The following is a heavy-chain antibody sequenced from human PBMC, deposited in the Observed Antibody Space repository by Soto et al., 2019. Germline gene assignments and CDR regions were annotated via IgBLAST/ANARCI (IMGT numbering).Heavy chain of an antibody. CDR2: IYYSGST. CDR3: ARVRDFWSGYYWFDP. V-gene: IGHV4-59*01. J-gene: IGHJ5*02. CDR1: GDSISSYY. D-gene: IGHD3-3*01. Sequence: PSETLSVTCTVSGDSISSYYWSWIRQPPGKGLEWIGYIYYSGSTNYNPSLKSRVTVSVDTSKNQFSLKLSSVTAADTAVYYCARVRDFWSGYYWFDPWGQGTLVTVSS.